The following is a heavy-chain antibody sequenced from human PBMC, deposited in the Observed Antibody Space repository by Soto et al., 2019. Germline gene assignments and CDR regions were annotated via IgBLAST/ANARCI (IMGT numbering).Heavy chain of an antibody. J-gene: IGHJ6*03. Sequence: ASVKLSCKASGYTFTSYDINWVRQATGQGLEWMGWMNPNSGNTGYAQKFQGRVTMTRNTSISTAYMELSSLRSEDTAVYYCARGARGYKSRNYYYYYMDVWGKGTTVTVSS. CDR2: MNPNSGNT. CDR1: GYTFTSYD. V-gene: IGHV1-8*01. CDR3: ARGARGYKSRNYYYYYMDV. D-gene: IGHD3-10*01.